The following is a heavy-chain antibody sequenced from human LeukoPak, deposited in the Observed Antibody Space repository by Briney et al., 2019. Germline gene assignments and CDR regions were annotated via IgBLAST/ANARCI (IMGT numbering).Heavy chain of an antibody. V-gene: IGHV3-48*02. CDR1: GFTFSTYN. J-gene: IGHJ4*02. D-gene: IGHD6-13*01. Sequence: GGSLRLSCAASGFTFSTYNMNWVRQAPGKGLEWVSYITSSSSSIYYADSVKGRFTISRDNAKNSLYLQMNNLRDEDTAVYYCARDHYSRNDYWGQGTLVTVSS. CDR2: ITSSSSSI. CDR3: ARDHYSRNDY.